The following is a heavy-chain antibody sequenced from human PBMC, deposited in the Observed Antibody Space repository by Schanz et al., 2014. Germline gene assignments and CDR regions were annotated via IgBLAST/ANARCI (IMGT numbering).Heavy chain of an antibody. D-gene: IGHD1-1*01. Sequence: RSNYMTWVRQAPGKGLEWVSYISSSSSTRYYADSVKGRFTISRDNAKNSLFLQMISLRAEDTAVYYRARDFPLEQLGCPHYQDAMGVWGRAPTVTVSS. V-gene: IGHV3-48*01. CDR3: ARDFPLEQLGCPHYQDAMGV. CDR1: RSNY. CDR2: ISSSSSTR. J-gene: IGHJ6*02.